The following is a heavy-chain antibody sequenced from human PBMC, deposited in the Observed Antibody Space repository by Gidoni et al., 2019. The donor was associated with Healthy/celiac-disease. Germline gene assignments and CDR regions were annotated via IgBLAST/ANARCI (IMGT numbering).Heavy chain of an antibody. CDR3: AMGPGIRFSLSPNNWFDP. Sequence: QVQLQESGPGLVKPSETLSLTCTVSGYSISSGYYWGWIRQPPGKGLEWIGSIYHSGSTYYNPSLKSRVTISVDTSKNQFSLKLSSVTAADTAVYYCAMGPGIRFSLSPNNWFDPWGQGTLVTVSS. CDR2: IYHSGST. CDR1: GYSISSGYY. D-gene: IGHD6-13*01. V-gene: IGHV4-38-2*02. J-gene: IGHJ5*02.